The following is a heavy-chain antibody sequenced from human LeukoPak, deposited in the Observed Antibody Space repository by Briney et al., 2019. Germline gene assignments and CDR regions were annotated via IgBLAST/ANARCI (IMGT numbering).Heavy chain of an antibody. CDR1: GGTFSSYT. V-gene: IGHV1-69*02. CDR2: IIPILGIA. J-gene: IGHJ4*02. D-gene: IGHD1-1*01. Sequence: VASVKVFCKASGGTFSSYTISWVRQAPGQGLEWMGRIIPILGIANYAQKFQGRVTITADKSTSTAYMDLSSLRSEDTAVYYCASGTGGMVYDYWGQGTLVTVSS. CDR3: ASGTGGMVYDY.